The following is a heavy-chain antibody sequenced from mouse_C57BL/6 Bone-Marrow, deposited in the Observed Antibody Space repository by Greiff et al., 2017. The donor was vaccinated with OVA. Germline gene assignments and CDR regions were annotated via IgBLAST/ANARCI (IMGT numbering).Heavy chain of an antibody. CDR3: APDYYGSSHYFDY. CDR1: GYAFSSYW. J-gene: IGHJ2*01. D-gene: IGHD1-1*01. CDR2: IYPGDGAT. Sequence: QVQLQQSGAELVKPGASVKISCKASGYAFSSYWMNWVKQRPGKGLEWIGQIYPGDGATNYNGKFKGKATLTADKSSSTAYMQLSSLTSEDSAVYFCAPDYYGSSHYFDYWGQGTTLTVSS. V-gene: IGHV1-80*01.